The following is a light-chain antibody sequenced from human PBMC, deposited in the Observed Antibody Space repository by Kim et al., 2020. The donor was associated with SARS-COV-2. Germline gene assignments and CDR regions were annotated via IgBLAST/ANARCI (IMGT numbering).Light chain of an antibody. CDR1: QNIARY. J-gene: IGKJ2*01. CDR2: ATY. CDR3: QQYFDFPYT. V-gene: IGKV1D-8*02. Sequence: SASPRDKVTITCRLTQNIARYLAWFQQRRGKAPQLLIYATYTLHTGAPSRFRGSGSGTDFTLTINPLQSEDSATYFSQQYFDFPYTFRKETKLEI.